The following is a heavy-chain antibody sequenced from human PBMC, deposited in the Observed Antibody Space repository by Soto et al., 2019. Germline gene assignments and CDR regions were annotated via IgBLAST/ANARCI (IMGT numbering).Heavy chain of an antibody. CDR1: GASISYGGFS. D-gene: IGHD5-12*01. V-gene: IGHV4-30-2*06. CDR2: ISHLENT. CDR3: ARGGGYDSFDY. J-gene: IGHJ4*02. Sequence: QLQLQESGSGLVKTSETLSLTCTVSGASISYGGFSWSWIRQSPGKGLEWIGYISHLENTYFHPSFKSRVTMSIDRTRNQFSLKLSSVTAADMAVYYCARGGGYDSFDYWGQGVLVTVSS.